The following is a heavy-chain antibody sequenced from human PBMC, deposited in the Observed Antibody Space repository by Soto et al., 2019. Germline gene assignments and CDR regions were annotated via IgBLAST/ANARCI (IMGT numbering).Heavy chain of an antibody. CDR1: GGSISSGGYY. Sequence: QVQLQESGPGLVKPSQTLSLTCSVSGGSISSGGYYWSWIRQPPGKGLEWIGYIYHSGGTYYSPSLKSRVTFSLDTSKNEFSLKLTSVTAADTAVYYCARDEKNSDYYSGMDVWGQGTTVTVSS. J-gene: IGHJ6*02. CDR3: ARDEKNSDYYSGMDV. D-gene: IGHD3-10*01. CDR2: IYHSGGT. V-gene: IGHV4-30-4*01.